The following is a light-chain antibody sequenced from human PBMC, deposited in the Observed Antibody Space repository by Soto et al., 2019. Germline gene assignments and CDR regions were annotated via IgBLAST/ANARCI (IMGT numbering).Light chain of an antibody. CDR2: GAS. V-gene: IGKV3-15*01. CDR3: QHSNNWPYT. Sequence: EIVMTQSPATLSVSPGERVTLSCRASQSVSDNLAWYQQKPGQAPRLLIYGASTRATTIPARFSGSGSGTEFTLTISSLQSEDFAVYYCQHSNNWPYTFGQGTKLDI. J-gene: IGKJ2*01. CDR1: QSVSDN.